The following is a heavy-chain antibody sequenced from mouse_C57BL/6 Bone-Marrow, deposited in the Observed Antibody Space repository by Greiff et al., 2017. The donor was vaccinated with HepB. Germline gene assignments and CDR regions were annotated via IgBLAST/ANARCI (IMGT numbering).Heavy chain of an antibody. CDR1: GFTFSDYY. CDR3: ARPIYYRAMDY. J-gene: IGHJ4*01. Sequence: EVQVVESGGGLVQPGGSLKLSCAASGFTFSDYYMYWVRQTPEKRLEWVAYISNGGGSTYYPDTVKGRFTISRDNAKNTLYLQMSRLKSEDTAMYYCARPIYYRAMDYWGQGTSVTVSS. D-gene: IGHD1-1*01. V-gene: IGHV5-12*01. CDR2: ISNGGGST.